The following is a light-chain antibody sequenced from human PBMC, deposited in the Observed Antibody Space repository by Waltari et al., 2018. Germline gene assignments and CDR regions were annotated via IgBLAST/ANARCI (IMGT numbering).Light chain of an antibody. CDR2: DAS. Sequence: EIVLTQSPATLSLSPGERATLSCGASQSVNSYLAWYQQKPGQAPRLLIYDASNRATGIPARFSGSGSGTDFTLTISSLEPEDFAVYYCQQRSNWPTFGGGTKVEIK. V-gene: IGKV3-11*01. CDR3: QQRSNWPT. CDR1: QSVNSY. J-gene: IGKJ4*01.